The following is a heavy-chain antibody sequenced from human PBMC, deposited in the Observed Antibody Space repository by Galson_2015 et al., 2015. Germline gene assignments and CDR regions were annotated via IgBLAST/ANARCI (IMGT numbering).Heavy chain of an antibody. V-gene: IGHV3-48*02. CDR3: ARDLGKF. D-gene: IGHD1-26*01. CDR1: GFTFSSYI. CDR2: TTGGSSVI. J-gene: IGHJ4*02. Sequence: LRLSCAGSGFTFSSYIMNWVRQAPGEGLEWVSYTTGGSSVIYYADSVKGRFTISRDNARNSLYLQMNSLRDEDTAVYFCARDLGKFWGQGALVTVSS.